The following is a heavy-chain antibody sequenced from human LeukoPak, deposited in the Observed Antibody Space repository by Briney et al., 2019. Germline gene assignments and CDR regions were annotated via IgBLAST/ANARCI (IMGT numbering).Heavy chain of an antibody. CDR2: IYYSGST. V-gene: IGHV4-39*01. Sequence: PSETLSLTCTVPGDSISSSSYYWGWIRQPPGKGLEWIGSIYYSGSTYYNPSLKSRVTISVDTSKNQFSLKLSSVTAADTAVYYCASGGGATTDFDYWGQGTLVTVSS. J-gene: IGHJ4*02. CDR1: GDSISSSSYY. D-gene: IGHD1-26*01. CDR3: ASGGGATTDFDY.